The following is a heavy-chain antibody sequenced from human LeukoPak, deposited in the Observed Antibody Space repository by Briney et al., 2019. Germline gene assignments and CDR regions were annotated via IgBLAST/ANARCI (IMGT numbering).Heavy chain of an antibody. V-gene: IGHV3-48*01. D-gene: IGHD3-9*01. CDR1: GFTFSSYS. CDR2: ISSSSSTI. CDR3: ARNQYYDILTDPYYYGMDV. Sequence: PGGSLRLSCAASGFTFSSYSMNWVRQAPGKGLEWVSYISSSSSTIYYADSVKGRFTISRDNAKNSLYLQMNSLRAEDTAVYYCARNQYYDILTDPYYYGMDVWGQGTTVTVPS. J-gene: IGHJ6*02.